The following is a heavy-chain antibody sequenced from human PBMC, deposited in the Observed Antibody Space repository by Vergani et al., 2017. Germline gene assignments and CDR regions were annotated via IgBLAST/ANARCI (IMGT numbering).Heavy chain of an antibody. V-gene: IGHV3-30-3*01. CDR2: ISFDGTNE. Sequence: QVQLVESGGGVVQPGTSLRLSCVVSGVAPNRHATYWVRQAPGKGLEWVVGISFDGTNEHYTDLVKGQFTISRDIAKNTLYLQVRSLRLVDTGVCHCVRCRGLCAGGRGYTEAWDCWGQGTPVTDSS. CDR3: VRCRGLCAGGRGYTEAWDC. CDR1: GVAPNRHA. D-gene: IGHD3-16*02. J-gene: IGHJ4*02.